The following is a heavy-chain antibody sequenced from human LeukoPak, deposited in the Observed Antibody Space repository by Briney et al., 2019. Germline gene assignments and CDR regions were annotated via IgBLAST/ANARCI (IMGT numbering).Heavy chain of an antibody. D-gene: IGHD2-15*01. CDR3: AKDKGSLRYYFDY. CDR2: ISWNSGSI. CDR1: GFTFDDYA. V-gene: IGHV3-9*01. J-gene: IGHJ4*02. Sequence: PGGSLRLSCAASGFTFDDYAMHWLRQAPGKGLEWVSGISWNSGSIGYADSVKGRFTISRDNAKNSLYLQMNSLRAEDTALYYCAKDKGSLRYYFDYWGQGTLVTVSS.